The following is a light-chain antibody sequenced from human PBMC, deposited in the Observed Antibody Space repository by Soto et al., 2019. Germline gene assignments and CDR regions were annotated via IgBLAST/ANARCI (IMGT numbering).Light chain of an antibody. J-gene: IGKJ2*01. CDR1: QGNNSF. Sequence: QLTQSPSSLSASVGDRVTISCRASQGNNSFVAWYQQKSGKAPKLLIYAASTLQSGVPSRFSGSGSGTDFTLTISSLQPEDFATYYCQQLNDRRFSFGQGTKLDIK. CDR3: QQLNDRRFS. V-gene: IGKV1-9*01. CDR2: AAS.